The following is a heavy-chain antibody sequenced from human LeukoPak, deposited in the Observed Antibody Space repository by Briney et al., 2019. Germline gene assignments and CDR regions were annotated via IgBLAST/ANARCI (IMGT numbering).Heavy chain of an antibody. CDR3: ARGSDVDGAEYFQH. V-gene: IGHV3-23*01. CDR1: GFTFSSSL. Sequence: AGGSLRLSCAASGFTFSSSLMRWFRQAPGKGLEWVSSINNGDGNTYYADSVKGRFTISRDNSKNTVYLQMNSLRAEDTARYYCARGSDVDGAEYFQHWGQGTLVTVSS. CDR2: INNGDGNT. J-gene: IGHJ1*01.